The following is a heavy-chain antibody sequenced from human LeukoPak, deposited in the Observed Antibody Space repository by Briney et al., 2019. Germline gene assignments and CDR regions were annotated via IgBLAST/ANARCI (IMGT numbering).Heavy chain of an antibody. J-gene: IGHJ4*02. Sequence: GGSLRLSCAASGFTVSSNYMSWVRQAPGKGLEWVSVIYSGGSTYYADSVKGRFTISRDNSKNTLYLQMNSLRAEDTAVYYCARAPITMVRGVIGVVHYWGQGTLVTVSS. V-gene: IGHV3-53*01. CDR3: ARAPITMVRGVIGVVHY. CDR2: IYSGGST. D-gene: IGHD3-10*01. CDR1: GFTVSSNY.